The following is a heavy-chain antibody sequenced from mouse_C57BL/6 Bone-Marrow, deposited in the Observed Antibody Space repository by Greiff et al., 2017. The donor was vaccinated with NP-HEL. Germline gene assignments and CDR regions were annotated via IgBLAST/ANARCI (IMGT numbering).Heavy chain of an antibody. CDR3: ARQVITTVAYYAMDY. Sequence: EVQVVESGGGLVQPGGSLKLSCAASGFTFSDYYMYWVRQTPEKRLEWVAYISNGGGSTYYPDTVKGRFTISRDNAKNTLYLQMSRLKSEDTAMYYCARQVITTVAYYAMDYWGQGTSVTVSS. CDR2: ISNGGGST. D-gene: IGHD1-1*01. V-gene: IGHV5-12*01. J-gene: IGHJ4*01. CDR1: GFTFSDYY.